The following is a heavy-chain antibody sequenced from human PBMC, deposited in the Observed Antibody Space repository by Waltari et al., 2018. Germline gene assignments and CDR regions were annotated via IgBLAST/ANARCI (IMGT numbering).Heavy chain of an antibody. V-gene: IGHV3-48*03. Sequence: EVQLVESGGGLVQPGGSLRLSCAASGFTFSSYEMNWVRQAPGKGLEWVSYISSSGSTIYYADSVKSRFTISRDNAKNSLYLQMNSRRAEDTAVYYCARDPLARYQLLDEGYFDYWGQGTLVTVSS. CDR2: ISSSGSTI. D-gene: IGHD2-2*01. CDR3: ARDPLARYQLLDEGYFDY. J-gene: IGHJ4*02. CDR1: GFTFSSYE.